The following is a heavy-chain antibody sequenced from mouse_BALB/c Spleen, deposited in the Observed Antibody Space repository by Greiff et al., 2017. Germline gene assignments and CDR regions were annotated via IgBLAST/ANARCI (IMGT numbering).Heavy chain of an antibody. CDR1: GFTFSSYA. V-gene: IGHV5-9-3*01. Sequence: EVKLVESGGGLVKPGGSLKLSCAASGFTFSSYAMSWVRQTPEKRLEWVATISSGGSYTYYPDSVKGRFTISRDNAKNTLYLQMSSLRSEDTAMYYCARHELGRAMDYWGQGTSVTVSS. D-gene: IGHD4-1*01. CDR3: ARHELGRAMDY. J-gene: IGHJ4*01. CDR2: ISSGGSYT.